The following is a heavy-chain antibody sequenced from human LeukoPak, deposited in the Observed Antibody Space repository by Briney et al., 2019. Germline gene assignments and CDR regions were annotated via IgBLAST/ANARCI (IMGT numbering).Heavy chain of an antibody. J-gene: IGHJ4*02. CDR3: ARLRASHPGEAY. D-gene: IGHD3-10*01. Sequence: RASETLSLTCTVSGGSISSSSYYWGWFRRPPGKGLEWIGSIYYSGSTSYNPSLRSRLTISVDTSKNQFSLRLSSVTAADTAVYYCARLRASHPGEAYWGQGTLVTVSS. CDR1: GGSISSSSYY. V-gene: IGHV4-39*01. CDR2: IYYSGST.